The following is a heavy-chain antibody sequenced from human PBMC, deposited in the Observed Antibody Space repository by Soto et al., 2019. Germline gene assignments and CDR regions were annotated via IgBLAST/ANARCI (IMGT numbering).Heavy chain of an antibody. V-gene: IGHV4-59*01. Sequence: PSETLSLTCTVSGGSISSYYWSWIRQPPGKGLEWIGYIYYSGSTNYNPSLTSRVTIPVDTSKNQFSLTLSSVAAADTAVYYCARDLLIAARRCHHYGMDVWGQGTTVTVSS. CDR3: ARDLLIAARRCHHYGMDV. CDR1: GGSISSYY. J-gene: IGHJ6*02. CDR2: IYYSGST. D-gene: IGHD6-6*01.